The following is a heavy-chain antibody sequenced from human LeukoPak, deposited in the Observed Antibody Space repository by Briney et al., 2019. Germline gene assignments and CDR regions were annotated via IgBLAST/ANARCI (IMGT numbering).Heavy chain of an antibody. CDR1: GGSISSYY. D-gene: IGHD6-13*01. V-gene: IGHV4-59*01. Sequence: KTSETLSLTCTGSGGSISSYYWSWIRQPPGKGLEWIGYIYYSGSTNYNPSLKSRVTISVDTSKNQFSLKLSSVTAADTAVYYCARVLLAAAGSGGFDYWGQGTLVTVSS. J-gene: IGHJ4*02. CDR3: ARVLLAAAGSGGFDY. CDR2: IYYSGST.